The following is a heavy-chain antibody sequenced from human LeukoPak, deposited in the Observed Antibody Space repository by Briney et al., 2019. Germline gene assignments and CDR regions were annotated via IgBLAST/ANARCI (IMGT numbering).Heavy chain of an antibody. CDR1: GYTFTSYD. D-gene: IGHD3-3*01. J-gene: IGHJ3*02. Sequence: GASVKVSCKASGYTFTSYDINWVRQATGQGLEWMGWMNPNSGNTGYAQKFQGRVTITRNTSISTAYMELSSLRSEDTAVYYCARYDFWSGSDAFDIWGQGTMVTVSS. V-gene: IGHV1-8*03. CDR2: MNPNSGNT. CDR3: ARYDFWSGSDAFDI.